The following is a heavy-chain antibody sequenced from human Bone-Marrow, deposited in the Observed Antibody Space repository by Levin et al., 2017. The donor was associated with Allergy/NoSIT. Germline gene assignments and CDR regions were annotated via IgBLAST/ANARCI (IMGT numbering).Heavy chain of an antibody. Sequence: GGSLRLSCAASGFNFNTYSMNWVRQAPGKGLEWISLISGSGSTIYYADSVKGRFTISRDNAKNSLSLQMNSLKVEDTAVYYCSRGGYNNVFDYWGQGTLVTVS. J-gene: IGHJ4*02. CDR2: ISGSGSTI. CDR3: SRGGYNNVFDY. D-gene: IGHD5-24*01. CDR1: GFNFNTYS. V-gene: IGHV3-48*01.